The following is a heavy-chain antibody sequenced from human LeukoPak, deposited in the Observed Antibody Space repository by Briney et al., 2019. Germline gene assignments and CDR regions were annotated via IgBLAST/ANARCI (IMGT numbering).Heavy chain of an antibody. Sequence: TGGSLRLSCGASGFTFSSYAMSWVRQAPGKGLEWVSGISGSGGRTYNADSVKGRFTISRDNSKNTLYLQMNSLRGEDTAVYYCAKETGPRRYYSDSSGYRPYYFDYWGQGTLVTVSS. V-gene: IGHV3-23*01. CDR3: AKETGPRRYYSDSSGYRPYYFDY. D-gene: IGHD3-22*01. CDR1: GFTFSSYA. CDR2: ISGSGGRT. J-gene: IGHJ4*02.